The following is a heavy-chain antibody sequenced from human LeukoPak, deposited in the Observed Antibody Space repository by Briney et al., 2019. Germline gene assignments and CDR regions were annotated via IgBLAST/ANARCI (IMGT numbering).Heavy chain of an antibody. V-gene: IGHV3-74*01. CDR1: GFSFSSQW. CDR3: ARSDYFDY. CDR2: INSAGSST. J-gene: IGHJ4*02. Sequence: GGSLRLSCAASGFSFSSQWMHWVRQAPGKGLVWVARINSAGSSTRYADSVKGRFTVSRDNANNTLYLQMNSLRAEDTAVYYCARSDYFDYWDQGTLVTVSS.